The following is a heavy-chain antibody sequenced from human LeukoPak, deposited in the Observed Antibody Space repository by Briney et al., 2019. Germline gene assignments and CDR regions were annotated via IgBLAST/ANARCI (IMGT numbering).Heavy chain of an antibody. D-gene: IGHD3-10*01. CDR1: GYTFTSYD. CDR2: MNPNSGNT. Sequence: GASVKVSCKASGYTFTSYDINWVRQATGQGLEWMGWMNPNSGNTGYAQEFQGRVTMTRNTSISTAYMELSSLRSEDTAVYYCARGRNTMVRGVIITNRDWFDPWGQGTLVTVSS. J-gene: IGHJ5*02. V-gene: IGHV1-8*01. CDR3: ARGRNTMVRGVIITNRDWFDP.